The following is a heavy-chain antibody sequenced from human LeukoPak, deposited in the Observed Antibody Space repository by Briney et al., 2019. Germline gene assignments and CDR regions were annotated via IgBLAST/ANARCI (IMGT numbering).Heavy chain of an antibody. CDR2: IYPGDSDT. D-gene: IGHD6-13*01. J-gene: IGHJ4*02. V-gene: IGHV5-51*01. Sequence: GESLKISLQGFGYSFTNYLIGWVRQMPGKGLEWMGIIYPGDSDTRYSPSFQGQVTISADKSISTAYLQWSGLKASDTAMYYCATSSQIVGRSWLAFDHWGQATRVTVSS. CDR1: GYSFTNYL. CDR3: ATSSQIVGRSWLAFDH.